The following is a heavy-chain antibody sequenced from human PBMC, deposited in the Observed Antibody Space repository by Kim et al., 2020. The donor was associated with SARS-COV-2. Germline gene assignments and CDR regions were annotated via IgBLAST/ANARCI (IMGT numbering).Heavy chain of an antibody. CDR3: ARDRSGYSFDLGFYFGMDV. J-gene: IGHJ6*02. V-gene: IGHV4-4*02. D-gene: IGHD5-18*01. Sequence: TRVTISVDKSKNQFSLKLSSVTAADTAVYYCARDRSGYSFDLGFYFGMDVWGQGTTVTVSS.